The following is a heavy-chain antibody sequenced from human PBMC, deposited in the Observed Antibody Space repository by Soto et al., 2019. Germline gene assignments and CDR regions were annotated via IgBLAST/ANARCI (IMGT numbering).Heavy chain of an antibody. Sequence: SETLSLTCAVYGGSFSGYYWSWIRQPPGKGLEWIGEINHSGSTNYNPSLKSRVTISVDTSKNQFSLKLSSVTAADTAVYYCARGLGGYDFWRGWYYGMDVWGKGKTVSVSA. CDR1: GGSFSGYY. CDR3: ARGLGGYDFWRGWYYGMDV. CDR2: INHSGST. V-gene: IGHV4-34*01. D-gene: IGHD3-3*01. J-gene: IGHJ6*04.